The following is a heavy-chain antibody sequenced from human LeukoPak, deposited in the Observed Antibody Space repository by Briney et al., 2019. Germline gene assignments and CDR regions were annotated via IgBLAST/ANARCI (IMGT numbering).Heavy chain of an antibody. J-gene: IGHJ6*02. D-gene: IGHD2-2*01. CDR2: ISGDGGST. CDR3: AKESKYHYYGMDV. V-gene: IGHV3-43*02. Sequence: GGSLRLSCAASGFTFDDYAMHWVRQVPGKGLEWVSLISGDGGSTYYAGSVKGRFTISRDNSKNSLYLQMNSLRTEDTAFYYCAKESKYHYYGMDVWGQGTTVTVSS. CDR1: GFTFDDYA.